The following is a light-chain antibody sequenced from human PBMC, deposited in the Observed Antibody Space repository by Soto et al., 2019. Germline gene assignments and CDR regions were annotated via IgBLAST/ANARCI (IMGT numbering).Light chain of an antibody. Sequence: AIQMTQSPSSLSASAGDRVTITCRASQGIRNDLGWYQQKPGKAPKLLIYAASSLQSGVPSRFSGSGSGTDFPLPTSSLQPEVLPIYYCIKDNNPPLTSGGGTKGNIK. J-gene: IGKJ4*01. CDR3: IKDNNPPLT. CDR2: AAS. V-gene: IGKV1-6*01. CDR1: QGIRND.